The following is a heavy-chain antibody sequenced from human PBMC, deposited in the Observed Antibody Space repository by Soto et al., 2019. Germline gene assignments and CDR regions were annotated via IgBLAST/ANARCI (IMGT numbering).Heavy chain of an antibody. CDR2: IYYSGST. D-gene: IGHD1-26*01. CDR1: GDSISSSSYY. CDR3: ASIRPLPIDGATEYYYMDV. V-gene: IGHV4-39*01. Sequence: PSETLSLTCTVSGDSISSSSYYWGWIRQPPGKGLEWIGNIYYSGSTSYNPSLKSRVTMSVDTSKNQFSLKLTSVTAADTAVYYCASIRPLPIDGATEYYYMDVWGKGTTVTVSS. J-gene: IGHJ6*03.